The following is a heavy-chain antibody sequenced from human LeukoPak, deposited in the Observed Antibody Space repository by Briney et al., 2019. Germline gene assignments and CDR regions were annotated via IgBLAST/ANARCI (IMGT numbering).Heavy chain of an antibody. CDR3: AILKNWFDP. CDR1: GGSFSGYY. D-gene: IGHD2/OR15-2a*01. V-gene: IGHV4-34*01. Sequence: PSETLSLTCAVYGGSFSGYYWSWIRQPPGKGLEWIGEINHSGSTNYNPSLKSRVTISVDTSKNQFSLKLSSVTAADTAVYYCAILKNWFDPWGQGTLVTVSP. CDR2: INHSGST. J-gene: IGHJ5*02.